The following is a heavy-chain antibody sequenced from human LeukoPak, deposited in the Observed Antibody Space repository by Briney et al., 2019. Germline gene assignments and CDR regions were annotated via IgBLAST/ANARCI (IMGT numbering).Heavy chain of an antibody. V-gene: IGHV3-23*01. D-gene: IGHD4-23*01. J-gene: IGHJ4*02. Sequence: GGSLRLSCAASGFTFSSYAMSWVRQAPGKGLEWVSTISGSADGTHYRDSVKGRFTISRDNSKNTLFLQMNSLSAADTAVYYCAKGIGGTLFDYWGQGTLVTVSS. CDR2: ISGSADGT. CDR3: AKGIGGTLFDY. CDR1: GFTFSSYA.